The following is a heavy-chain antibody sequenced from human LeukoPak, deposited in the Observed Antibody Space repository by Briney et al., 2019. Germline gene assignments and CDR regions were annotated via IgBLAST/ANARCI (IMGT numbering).Heavy chain of an antibody. D-gene: IGHD5-12*01. CDR2: INHSGST. Sequence: ASETLSLTCAVYGGSFSGYYWSWIRQPPGKGLEWIGEINHSGSTNYNPSLKSRVTISVDTSKNQFSLKLSSVTAADTAVYYCARMAVDTVATINYYYYGMDVWGQGTTVTVSS. V-gene: IGHV4-34*01. CDR3: ARMAVDTVATINYYYYGMDV. CDR1: GGSFSGYY. J-gene: IGHJ6*02.